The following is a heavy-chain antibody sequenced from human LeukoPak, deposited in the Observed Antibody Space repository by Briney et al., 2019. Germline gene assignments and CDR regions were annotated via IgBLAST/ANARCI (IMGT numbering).Heavy chain of an antibody. CDR2: IYYSGST. Sequence: SETLSLTCTVSGDSISSYYWSWIRQPPGKGLEWIGYIYYSGSTSYNPSLKSRVTISVDTSKNQFSLKLSSVTAADTAVYYCARAESGYSYGPDAFDIWGQGTMVTVSS. CDR1: GDSISSYY. D-gene: IGHD5-18*01. J-gene: IGHJ3*02. CDR3: ARAESGYSYGPDAFDI. V-gene: IGHV4-59*01.